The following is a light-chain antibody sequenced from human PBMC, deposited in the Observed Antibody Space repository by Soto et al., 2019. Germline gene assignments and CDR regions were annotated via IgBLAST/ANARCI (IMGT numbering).Light chain of an antibody. Sequence: EIVMTQSPATLSVSPGERATLSCRASQSVSSNLAWYQQKPGQAPRLLIYGASTRPTGIPARFSGSGSGTEFTLTISSLQFEDFAVYYCQQYNKWPPLKFGQGTKEEIK. CDR1: QSVSSN. J-gene: IGKJ1*01. CDR2: GAS. CDR3: QQYNKWPPLK. V-gene: IGKV3-15*01.